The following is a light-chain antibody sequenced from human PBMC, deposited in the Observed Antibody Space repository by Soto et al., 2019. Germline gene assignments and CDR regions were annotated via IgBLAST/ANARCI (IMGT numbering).Light chain of an antibody. CDR3: AAWDDSLNGWV. J-gene: IGLJ3*02. V-gene: IGLV1-44*01. CDR1: SFNIGRNP. Sequence: QSVLTQPPSASRTPGQRVTISCSGSSFNIGRNPVNWYQQFPGTAPKLLIYTNDQRPSGVPDRFSGSKSGTSASLAISGLQSEDEADYYCAAWDDSLNGWVFGGGTQLTVL. CDR2: TND.